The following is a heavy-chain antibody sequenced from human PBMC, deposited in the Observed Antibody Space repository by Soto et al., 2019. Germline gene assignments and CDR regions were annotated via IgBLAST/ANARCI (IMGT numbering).Heavy chain of an antibody. CDR2: IIPIFGTA. D-gene: IGHD3-10*01. CDR3: ARDGMVRGPGGMDV. J-gene: IGHJ6*02. CDR1: GGTFSSYA. V-gene: IGHV1-69*13. Sequence: SVKVSCKASGGTFSSYAISWVRQAPGQGLEWMGGIIPIFGTANYAQKFQGRVTITADESTSTAYMELSSLRSEDTAVYYCARDGMVRGPGGMDVWGQGTTVTVS.